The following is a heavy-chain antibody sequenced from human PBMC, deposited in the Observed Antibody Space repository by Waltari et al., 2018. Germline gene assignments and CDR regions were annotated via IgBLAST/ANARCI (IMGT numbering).Heavy chain of an antibody. Sequence: QITLKESGPTLVKPTQTLTLTCTFSGFSLSTSGVGVGWIRQPPGKALEWLALIYWNDDKRYSPSLKSRLTITKDTSKNQVVLTMTNMDPVDTATYYCAHSGLYCSGGSCHLRDWFDPWGQGTLVTVSS. CDR1: GFSLSTSGVG. D-gene: IGHD2-15*01. CDR3: AHSGLYCSGGSCHLRDWFDP. V-gene: IGHV2-5*01. J-gene: IGHJ5*02. CDR2: IYWNDDK.